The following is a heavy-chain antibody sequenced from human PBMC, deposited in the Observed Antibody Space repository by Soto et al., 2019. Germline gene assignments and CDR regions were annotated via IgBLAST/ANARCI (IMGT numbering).Heavy chain of an antibody. D-gene: IGHD4-17*01. CDR2: TTGSGANK. J-gene: IGHJ1*01. CDR1: RFTFKNYA. CDR3: AKDGDFGEDGPAEYFEH. V-gene: IGHV3-23*01. Sequence: EVNLLESGGGVVQPGESLRLSCVGSRFTFKNYAMTWVRQAPGKGLEWVSGTTGSGANKHYADSVRGRFTISRDNSKKTLYLEMKSLRVEDTAVYYCAKDGDFGEDGPAEYFEHWGQGTLVTVSS.